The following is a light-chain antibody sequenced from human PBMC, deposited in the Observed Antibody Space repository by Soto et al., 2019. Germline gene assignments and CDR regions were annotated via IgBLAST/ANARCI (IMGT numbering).Light chain of an antibody. J-gene: IGLJ1*01. V-gene: IGLV2-14*03. CDR3: SSYTSSNTYV. CDR2: NVS. Sequence: QSVLTQPASVSESPGQSIANSCTGTSSDVGGYNSVSWYQQHPGKAPKLMIYNVSNRPSGVSDRFSGSKSGNTASLTISGLQAEDEADYYCSSYTSSNTYVFGTGTKLTVL. CDR1: SSDVGGYNS.